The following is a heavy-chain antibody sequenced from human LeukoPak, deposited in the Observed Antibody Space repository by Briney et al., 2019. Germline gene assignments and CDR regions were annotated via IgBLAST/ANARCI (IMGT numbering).Heavy chain of an antibody. CDR3: ARAGGSYCFDY. J-gene: IGHJ4*02. V-gene: IGHV3-23*01. Sequence: PGGSLRLSCAASGFTFSSYAMSWVCQAPGKGLEWVSAISGSGGSTYYADSVKGRFTISRDNSKNTLYLQMNSLRCEDTAVYYCARAGGSYCFDYWGQETLVTVSS. D-gene: IGHD1-26*01. CDR1: GFTFSSYA. CDR2: ISGSGGST.